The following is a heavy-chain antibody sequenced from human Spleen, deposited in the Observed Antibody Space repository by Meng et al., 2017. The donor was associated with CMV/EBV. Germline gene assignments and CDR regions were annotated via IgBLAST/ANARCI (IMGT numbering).Heavy chain of an antibody. V-gene: IGHV1-18*01. CDR3: ARDRGGNYYFDS. CDR2: IKVYDGDT. D-gene: IGHD4-23*01. CDR1: GYKFDIYG. J-gene: IGHJ4*02. Sequence: QIQLVQSGPELRRPGASVKVSCKASGYKFDIYGITWVRQAPGQGLEWMGWIKVYDGDTKYVQKFQGRVTMTTDTSTSTAYMELRSLRSDDTAVYYCARDRGGNYYFDSWGQGTLVTVSS.